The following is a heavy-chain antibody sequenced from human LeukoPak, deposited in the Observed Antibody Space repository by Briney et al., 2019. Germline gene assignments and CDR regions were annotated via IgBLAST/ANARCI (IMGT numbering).Heavy chain of an antibody. CDR3: ARDVNYAFDY. CDR1: GYSFTRNG. Sequence: ASVKVSCKPSGYSFTRNGISWVRQAPGQGLEWMAWISANSGNTNYAQNFQDRVTLTTDTSTSTAYMELRSLRSDDTAVYYCARDVNYAFDYWGQGTLVTISS. V-gene: IGHV1-18*01. J-gene: IGHJ4*02. CDR2: ISANSGNT. D-gene: IGHD3-16*01.